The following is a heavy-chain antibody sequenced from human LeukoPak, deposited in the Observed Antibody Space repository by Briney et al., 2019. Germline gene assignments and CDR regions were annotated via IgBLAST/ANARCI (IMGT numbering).Heavy chain of an antibody. CDR2: INPILGIA. J-gene: IGHJ4*02. D-gene: IGHD6-13*01. V-gene: IGHV1-69*02. CDR1: GYTFTGYY. Sequence: SVKVSCKASGYTFTGYYMHWVRQAPGQGLEWMGIINPILGIANYAQKFQGRVTITADKSTSTAYMELSSLRSEDTAVYYCASLYSSSWEYYFDYWGQGTLVTVSS. CDR3: ASLYSSSWEYYFDY.